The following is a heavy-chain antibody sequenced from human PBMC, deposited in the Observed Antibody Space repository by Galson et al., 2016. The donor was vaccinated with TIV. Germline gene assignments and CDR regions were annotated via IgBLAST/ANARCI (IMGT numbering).Heavy chain of an antibody. D-gene: IGHD4/OR15-4a*01. CDR3: ARVDYGGFPY. J-gene: IGHJ4*02. V-gene: IGHV4-59*11. CDR1: GGSISSHY. Sequence: ETLSLTCTVSGGSISSHYWSWIRQPPGKGLEWIGYIYYTGSTNYSPSLKRRATISLDTSKNQLSLRLSSVTAADTAVYYCARVDYGGFPYWGQGILVTVSS. CDR2: IYYTGST.